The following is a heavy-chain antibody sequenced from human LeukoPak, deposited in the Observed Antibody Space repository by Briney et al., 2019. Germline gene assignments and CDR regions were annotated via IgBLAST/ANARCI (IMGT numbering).Heavy chain of an antibody. D-gene: IGHD2-2*01. V-gene: IGHV1-69*05. CDR2: IIPIFGTA. Sequence: GASVKVSCKASGGTFSSYAISWVRQAPGQGLEWMGGIIPIFGTANYAQKFQGRVTITTDESTSTAYMELSSLRSEDTAVYYCARATEALVVPAAMPDYYYYYMDVWGKGTTVTVSS. J-gene: IGHJ6*03. CDR1: GGTFSSYA. CDR3: ARATEALVVPAAMPDYYYYYMDV.